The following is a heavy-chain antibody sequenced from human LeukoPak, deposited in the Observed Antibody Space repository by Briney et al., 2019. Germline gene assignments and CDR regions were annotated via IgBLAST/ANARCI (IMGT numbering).Heavy chain of an antibody. J-gene: IGHJ4*02. V-gene: IGHV3-64*01. D-gene: IGHD5-18*01. Sequence: GGSLRLSCAASGFTFSSYAMHWVRQAPGKGLKYVSAFSSNGGSTYYANSVKGRFTISRDNSKNTLYLQMGSLRAEDMAVYYCARGVRGYSLGPDYWGQGTLVTVSS. CDR3: ARGVRGYSLGPDY. CDR1: GFTFSSYA. CDR2: FSSNGGST.